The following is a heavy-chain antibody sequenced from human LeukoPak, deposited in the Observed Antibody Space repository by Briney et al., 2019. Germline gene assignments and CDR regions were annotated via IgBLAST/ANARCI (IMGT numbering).Heavy chain of an antibody. CDR3: ARALYGSGSYYNEPHFDY. CDR1: GSSISSGGYY. J-gene: IGHJ4*02. CDR2: IYYSGST. Sequence: PSQTLSLTCTVSGSSISSGGYYWGWIRQHPGKGLEWIGYIYYSGSTYYNPSLKSRVTISVDTSKNQFSLKLSSVTAADTAVYYCARALYGSGSYYNEPHFDYWGQGTLVTVSS. D-gene: IGHD3-10*01. V-gene: IGHV4-31*03.